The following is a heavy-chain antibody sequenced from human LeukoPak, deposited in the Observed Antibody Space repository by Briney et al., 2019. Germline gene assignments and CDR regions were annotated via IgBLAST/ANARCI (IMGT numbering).Heavy chain of an antibody. D-gene: IGHD3-3*01. CDR2: TYYSGST. CDR1: GGSITSSSYY. J-gene: IGHJ4*02. V-gene: IGHV4-39*01. CDR3: ARQLFIYDFWSGYPRDY. Sequence: PSETLSLTCTLSGGSITSSSYYWGWIRHPPGKGLEWIGRTYYSGSTYYNPSLKSRVTISVDTSKNQFSLKLSSVTAADTAVYYCARQLFIYDFWSGYPRDYWGQGTLVTVSS.